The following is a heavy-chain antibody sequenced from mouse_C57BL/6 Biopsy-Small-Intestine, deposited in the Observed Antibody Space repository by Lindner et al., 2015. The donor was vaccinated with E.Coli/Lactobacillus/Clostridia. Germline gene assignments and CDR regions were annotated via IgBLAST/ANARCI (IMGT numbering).Heavy chain of an antibody. J-gene: IGHJ2*01. Sequence: VQLQESGAELMKPGASVKLSCKATGYTFSSSWMNWVKQRPGKGLEWIGRIYPGDGDITYNGKFKGKATLTADKSSSTAYVQLSSLASEDSAVYFCARGTRLDYWGQGTTLTVSS. CDR2: IYPGDGDI. CDR3: ARGTRLDY. D-gene: IGHD3-3*01. V-gene: IGHV1-82*01. CDR1: GYTFSSSW.